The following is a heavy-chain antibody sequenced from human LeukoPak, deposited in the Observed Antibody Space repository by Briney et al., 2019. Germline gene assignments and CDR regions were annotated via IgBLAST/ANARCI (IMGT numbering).Heavy chain of an antibody. CDR1: GGSFSGYY. V-gene: IGHV4-34*01. Sequence: LETLSLTCAVYGGSFSGYYWSWIRQPPGKGLEWIGEIYHSGSTNYNPSLKGRVTISVDTSKNQVSLKLSSVTAADTAVYYCARKSDYAPPWYGFDIWGQGTMVTVSS. CDR2: IYHSGST. D-gene: IGHD4-17*01. CDR3: ARKSDYAPPWYGFDI. J-gene: IGHJ3*02.